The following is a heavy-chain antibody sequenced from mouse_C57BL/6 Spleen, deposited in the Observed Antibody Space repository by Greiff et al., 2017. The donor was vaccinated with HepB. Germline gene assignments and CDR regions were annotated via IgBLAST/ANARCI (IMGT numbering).Heavy chain of an antibody. CDR2: IHPNSGST. CDR1: GYTFTSYW. Sequence: QVQLQQPGAELVKPGASVKLSCKASGYTFTSYWMHWVKQRPGQGLEWIGMIHPNSGSTNYNEKFKSKATLTVDKSSSTAYMQLSSLTSEDSAVYYCGRWGPDWYFDVWGTGTTVTVSS. J-gene: IGHJ1*03. V-gene: IGHV1-64*01. D-gene: IGHD3-3*01. CDR3: GRWGPDWYFDV.